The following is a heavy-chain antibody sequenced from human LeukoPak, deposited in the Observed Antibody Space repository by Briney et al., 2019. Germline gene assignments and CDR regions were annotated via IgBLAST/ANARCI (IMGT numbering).Heavy chain of an antibody. V-gene: IGHV3-48*02. J-gene: IGHJ4*02. D-gene: IGHD1-26*01. Sequence: GGSLRLSCAASGFIFSSYSMNWVRQAPGKGLEWVSYISSSSSTIYYADSVKGRFTISRDNAKNSLYLQMNSLRDEDTAVYYCARDPTYSGSYSTFDYWGQGTLVTVSS. CDR1: GFIFSSYS. CDR3: ARDPTYSGSYSTFDY. CDR2: ISSSSSTI.